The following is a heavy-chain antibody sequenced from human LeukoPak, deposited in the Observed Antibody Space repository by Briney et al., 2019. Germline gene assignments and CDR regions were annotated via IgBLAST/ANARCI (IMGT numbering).Heavy chain of an antibody. D-gene: IGHD6-19*01. Sequence: SETLSLTCNVSGDSVNSGIYYWSWIRQPAGKGLEWIGRIYPSGTTNYNPSLRSRVTMSVDTSKNQFSLKLSSVTAADTAMYYCARVVRYSSGWYYFDYWGQGTLVTVSS. V-gene: IGHV4-61*02. CDR2: IYPSGTT. J-gene: IGHJ4*02. CDR1: GDSVNSGIYY. CDR3: ARVVRYSSGWYYFDY.